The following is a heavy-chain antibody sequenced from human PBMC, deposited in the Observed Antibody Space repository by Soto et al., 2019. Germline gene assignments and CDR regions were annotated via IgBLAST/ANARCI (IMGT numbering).Heavy chain of an antibody. V-gene: IGHV1-69*02. CDR2: IIPILGIA. Sequence: QVQLVQSGAEVKKPGSSVKVSCKASGGTFSSYTISWVRQAPGQGLEWMGRIIPILGIANYAQKFQGRVTITGDKATSTAYMELSSLRSEDTAVYYCASIAAAATMFDYWGQGTMVTVSS. CDR1: GGTFSSYT. CDR3: ASIAAAATMFDY. D-gene: IGHD6-13*01. J-gene: IGHJ4*02.